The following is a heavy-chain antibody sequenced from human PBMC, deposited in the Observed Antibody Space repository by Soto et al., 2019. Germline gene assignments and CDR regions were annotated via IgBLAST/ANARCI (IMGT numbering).Heavy chain of an antibody. CDR3: AIIAARGRRWDV. Sequence: EVQLVESGGGLVQPGGSLRRSCVDSGFTFSSYWMSWVRQAPVEGLEWVGNIKQDGSEENYVDSVKGRFTISRDNAKNSMYLPTNRLRVEDTAVYYCAIIAARGRRWDVWGQGTTVVVAS. CDR2: IKQDGSEE. V-gene: IGHV3-7*01. D-gene: IGHD6-6*01. CDR1: GFTFSSYW. J-gene: IGHJ6*02.